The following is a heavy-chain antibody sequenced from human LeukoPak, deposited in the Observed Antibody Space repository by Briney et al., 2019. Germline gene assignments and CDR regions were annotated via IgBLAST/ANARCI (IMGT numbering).Heavy chain of an antibody. V-gene: IGHV4-61*08. J-gene: IGHJ6*02. CDR1: GGSISSGGYY. CDR2: IYYSGST. Sequence: PSQTLSLTCTVSGGSISSGGYYWSWIRQPPGKGLEWIGYIYYSGSTNYNPSLKSRVTISVGTSKNQFSLKLSSVTAADTAVYYCARDNWNYGSSMDVWGQGTTVTVSS. D-gene: IGHD1-7*01. CDR3: ARDNWNYGSSMDV.